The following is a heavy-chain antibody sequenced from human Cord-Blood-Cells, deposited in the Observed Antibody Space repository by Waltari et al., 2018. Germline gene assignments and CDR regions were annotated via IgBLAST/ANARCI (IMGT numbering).Heavy chain of an antibody. D-gene: IGHD2-15*01. CDR2: MNPNSGNT. CDR3: ASRHCSGGSCQPYYYYGMDV. J-gene: IGHJ6*02. Sequence: VQLVQPGAEVRKPRASLKVSCKASGYTFTSYDINRVREATVLGLARMGWMNPNSGNTGYAQKFQGRVTMTRNTSISTAYMELSSLRSEDTAVYYCASRHCSGGSCQPYYYYGMDVWGQGTTVTVSS. V-gene: IGHV1-8*01. CDR1: GYTFTSYD.